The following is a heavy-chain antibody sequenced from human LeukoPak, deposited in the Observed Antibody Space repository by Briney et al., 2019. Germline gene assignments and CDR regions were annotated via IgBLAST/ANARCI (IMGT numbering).Heavy chain of an antibody. CDR2: TIGSGDSK. CDR1: GFTFRNYG. D-gene: IGHD5-24*01. V-gene: IGHV3-23*01. J-gene: IGHJ4*02. Sequence: GGSLRLSCAASGFTFRNYGMSWVRQTPGKGLEWVSGTIGSGDSKFYADPVKGRFTISRDNSRNTLYLHMNSLRDDDTAVYYCASLYNDYGDYWGQGALVTVSS. CDR3: ASLYNDYGDY.